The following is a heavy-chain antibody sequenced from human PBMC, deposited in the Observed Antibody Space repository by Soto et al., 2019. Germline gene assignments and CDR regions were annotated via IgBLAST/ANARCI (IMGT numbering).Heavy chain of an antibody. D-gene: IGHD1-20*01. J-gene: IGHJ4*02. Sequence: QVQLQESGPGLVKPSETLSLTCTVSGVSITPYYWTWIRHPPGKGLEWIGYVYHTGNTYYNPSLKSRVTISLDTSKNQVSLRLKSVTAADTAVYYCARGQYNWKLWGQGTLVTVSS. CDR1: GVSITPYY. CDR2: VYHTGNT. V-gene: IGHV4-59*01. CDR3: ARGQYNWKL.